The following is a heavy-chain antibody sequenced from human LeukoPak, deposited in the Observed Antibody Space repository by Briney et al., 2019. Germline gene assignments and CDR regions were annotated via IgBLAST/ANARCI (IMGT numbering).Heavy chain of an antibody. Sequence: SETLSLTCAVYGGSFSGYYWSWIRQPPGKGLEWIGEINNSGYTNYNPSLKSRVTISVDTSTKQFSLKLSSVTAADTAVYYCARGRFVYGSYRSRDAFDIWGQGTMVTVSS. J-gene: IGHJ3*02. V-gene: IGHV4-34*01. D-gene: IGHD1-26*01. CDR3: ARGRFVYGSYRSRDAFDI. CDR1: GGSFSGYY. CDR2: INNSGYT.